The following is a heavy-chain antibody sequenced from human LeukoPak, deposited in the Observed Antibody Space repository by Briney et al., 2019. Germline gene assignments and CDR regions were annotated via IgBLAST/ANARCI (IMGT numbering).Heavy chain of an antibody. J-gene: IGHJ6*03. CDR1: GSIFTNYW. CDR2: IYPGDSDS. D-gene: IGHD4/OR15-4a*01. CDR3: ARLLTTSRDFYYYMDV. Sequence: GESLKISCKASGSIFTNYWIAWVRQMPGKGLEWMGIIYPGDSDSRYSPSFQGQVTISADKSITNAYLQWNSLKASDTAMYYCARLLTTSRDFYYYMDVWGKGTTVTVSS. V-gene: IGHV5-51*01.